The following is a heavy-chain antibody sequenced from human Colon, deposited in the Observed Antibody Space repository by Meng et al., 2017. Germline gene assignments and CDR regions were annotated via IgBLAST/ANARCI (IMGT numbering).Heavy chain of an antibody. V-gene: IGHV4-4*07. CDR2: IYTSGTT. Sequence: VQLQESGPGLVKPSEPLSPTCNVSDGSISNYFWSWIRQPVGKGLEWIGRIYTSGTTNYSPSLKSRVTMSVDTSKNQFSLNLSSVTAADTAMYYCARENVSGSYRPLDYWGQGTLVTVSS. J-gene: IGHJ4*02. CDR3: ARENVSGSYRPLDY. D-gene: IGHD3-10*01. CDR1: DGSISNYF.